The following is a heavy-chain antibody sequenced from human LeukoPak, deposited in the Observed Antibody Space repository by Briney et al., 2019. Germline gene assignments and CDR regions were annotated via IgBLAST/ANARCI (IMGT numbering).Heavy chain of an antibody. CDR2: IYYSGST. Sequence: SETLSLTCTVSGGSISSSSYYWGWIRQPPGKGLEWIGSIYYSGSTYYNPSLKSRVTISVDTSKNQFSLKLSSVTAADTAVYYCARHDRIIASPLVWGQGILVTVSS. V-gene: IGHV4-39*01. D-gene: IGHD2/OR15-2a*01. J-gene: IGHJ4*02. CDR1: GGSISSSSYY. CDR3: ARHDRIIASPLV.